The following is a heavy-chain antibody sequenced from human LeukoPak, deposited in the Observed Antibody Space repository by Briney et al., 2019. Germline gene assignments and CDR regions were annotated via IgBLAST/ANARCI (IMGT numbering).Heavy chain of an antibody. D-gene: IGHD3-10*01. J-gene: IGHJ5*02. CDR2: ISSSSSYI. CDR3: VRSFHPGGWFDP. V-gene: IGHV3-21*01. Sequence: KPGGSLRLSCAASGFTFSSYSMNWVRQAPGKGLERVSSISSSSSYIYYADSVKGRFTISRDNAKDSLFLQMNSLTVEDTAMYYCVRSFHPGGWFDPWGQGTLVTVSS. CDR1: GFTFSSYS.